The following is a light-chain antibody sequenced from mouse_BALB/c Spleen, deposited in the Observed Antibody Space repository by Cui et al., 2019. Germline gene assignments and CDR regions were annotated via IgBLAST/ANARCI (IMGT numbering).Light chain of an antibody. V-gene: IGKV4-55*01. CDR1: SSVRY. Sequence: ILPTQPPAIMSASPGEMVTTTCSASSSVRYMYWYKQKPGSSPRLLIYDTSDLAAAVPVRFSGSGSGSSYSLTISRMEAEDAATYYCQQWSSYPWTFGGGTKLEIK. J-gene: IGKJ1*01. CDR3: QQWSSYPWT. CDR2: DTS.